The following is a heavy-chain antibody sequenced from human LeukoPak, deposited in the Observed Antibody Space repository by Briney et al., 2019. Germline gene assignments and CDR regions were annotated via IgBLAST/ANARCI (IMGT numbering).Heavy chain of an antibody. Sequence: GGSLRLSCAASGFTFSIYAMSWVRQAPGKGLEWVSAISGSGGTAYYADSVKGRFTISRDNSKNTLYLQMNSLRAEDTAVYYCAKVLRQDIVVVPAARYYFDYWGQGTLVTVSS. CDR3: AKVLRQDIVVVPAARYYFDY. CDR1: GFTFSIYA. CDR2: ISGSGGTA. V-gene: IGHV3-23*01. J-gene: IGHJ4*02. D-gene: IGHD2-2*01.